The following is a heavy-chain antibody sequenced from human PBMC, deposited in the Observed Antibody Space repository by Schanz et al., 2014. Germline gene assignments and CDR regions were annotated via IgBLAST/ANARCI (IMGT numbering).Heavy chain of an antibody. CDR2: IIPILGIA. CDR3: AGTYCSSTSCYTGYYYMDV. D-gene: IGHD2-2*02. CDR1: GGTFSTYT. Sequence: QVQLVQSGADVKKPGSSVKVSCKASGGTFSTYTISWVRQAPGQGLEWMGRIIPILGIANYAQKFQGRVTITADKSTSTAYMELTSLRSEDTAVYYCAGTYCSSTSCYTGYYYMDVWGKGTTVTVSS. V-gene: IGHV1-69*02. J-gene: IGHJ6*03.